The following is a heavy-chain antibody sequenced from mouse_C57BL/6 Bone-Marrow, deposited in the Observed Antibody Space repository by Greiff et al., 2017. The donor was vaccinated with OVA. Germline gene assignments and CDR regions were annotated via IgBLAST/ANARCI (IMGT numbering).Heavy chain of an antibody. CDR3: ARSYDGYYLYYAMDY. D-gene: IGHD2-3*01. CDR2: INPSTGGT. J-gene: IGHJ4*01. Sequence: VQLQQSGPELVKPGASVKISCKASGYSFTGYYMNWVKQSPEKSLEWIGEINPSTGGTTYNQKFKAKATLTVDKSSSTAYMQLKSLTSEDSAVYYCARSYDGYYLYYAMDYWGQGTSVTGSS. V-gene: IGHV1-42*01. CDR1: GYSFTGYY.